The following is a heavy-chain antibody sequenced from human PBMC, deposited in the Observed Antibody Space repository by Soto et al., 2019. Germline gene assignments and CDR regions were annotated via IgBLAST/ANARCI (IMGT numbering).Heavy chain of an antibody. J-gene: IGHJ5*02. V-gene: IGHV3-30-3*01. CDR1: GFTLSNYA. Sequence: QVQVVESGGGVVQPGRSLRLSCAASGFTLSNYAMHWVRQAPGKGLEWVAVTSYDGSNKYYADSVKGRFTISTDNAINTLYLQMNSLRDEDTAVYYCARDRVYYGSGTTGWFYPWGQGTLVTVSS. CDR3: ARDRVYYGSGTTGWFYP. D-gene: IGHD3-10*01. CDR2: TSYDGSNK.